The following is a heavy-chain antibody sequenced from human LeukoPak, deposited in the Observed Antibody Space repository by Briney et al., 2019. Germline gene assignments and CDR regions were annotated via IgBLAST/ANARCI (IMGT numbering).Heavy chain of an antibody. Sequence: PGGSLRLSCATSGFTFSSYSMNWVRQAPGKGLEWVSSISSSSSYIYYADSVKGRFTISRDNAKNSLYLQMNSLRAEDTAVYYCARDGIAAAGGVPRDYWGQGTLVTVSS. J-gene: IGHJ4*02. CDR2: ISSSSSYI. CDR1: GFTFSSYS. D-gene: IGHD6-13*01. CDR3: ARDGIAAAGGVPRDY. V-gene: IGHV3-21*01.